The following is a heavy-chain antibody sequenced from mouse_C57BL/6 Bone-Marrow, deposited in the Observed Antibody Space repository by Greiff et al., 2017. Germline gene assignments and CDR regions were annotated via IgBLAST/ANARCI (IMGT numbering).Heavy chain of an antibody. V-gene: IGHV14-3*01. Sequence: VHVKQSVAELVRPGASVKLSCTASGFNIKNTYMHWVKQRPEQGLEWIGRIDPANGNTKYAPKFPGKATITADTSSNTAYLQLSSLTSEDTAIYYGARRDDGYHWYFDVWGTGTTVTVSS. J-gene: IGHJ1*03. CDR2: IDPANGNT. D-gene: IGHD2-3*01. CDR1: GFNIKNTY. CDR3: ARRDDGYHWYFDV.